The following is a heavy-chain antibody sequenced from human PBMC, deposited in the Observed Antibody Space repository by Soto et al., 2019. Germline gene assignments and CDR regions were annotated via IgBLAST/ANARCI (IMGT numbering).Heavy chain of an antibody. J-gene: IGHJ6*02. CDR3: AREPGDWNDDQNYYDGMDV. CDR1: GGTFSSYA. D-gene: IGHD1-1*01. V-gene: IGHV1-69*01. CDR2: IIPIFGTA. Sequence: QVQLVQSGAEVKKPGSSVKVSCKASGGTFSSYAISWVRQAPGQGLEWMGGIIPIFGTANYAQKFQGRVTITADESTSTAYMELSSLRSEDTAVYYCAREPGDWNDDQNYYDGMDVWGQGTKVTVSS.